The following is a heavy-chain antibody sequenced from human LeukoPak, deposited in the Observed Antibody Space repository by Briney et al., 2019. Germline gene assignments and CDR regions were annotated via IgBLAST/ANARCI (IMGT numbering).Heavy chain of an antibody. V-gene: IGHV4-39*01. Sequence: SETLSLTCTVSDGSISSNSYYWGWIRHSPGKGLECIGTSYYSGSTYYSPSLKSRVTISVDTSKNQFSLKLSSVTAADTAMYYCARLVLWFGELQSSYYYYMDVWGKGTTVTISS. D-gene: IGHD3-10*01. CDR2: SYYSGST. J-gene: IGHJ6*03. CDR3: ARLVLWFGELQSSYYYYMDV. CDR1: DGSISSNSYY.